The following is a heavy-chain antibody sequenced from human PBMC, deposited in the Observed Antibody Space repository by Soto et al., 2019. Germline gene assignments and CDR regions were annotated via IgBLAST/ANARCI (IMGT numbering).Heavy chain of an antibody. CDR1: GFTFSGFA. D-gene: IGHD3-10*01. V-gene: IGHV3-48*02. CDR3: ARDTHDSSADSDY. J-gene: IGHJ4*02. CDR2: ISSSGGAM. Sequence: EVQLVESGGALAQPGRSLSPSWAASGFTFSGFAVNGFRQVPGRGLEWISHISSSGGAMHYADSVRGRFTISRDNAKNSFYLQMNSLKDEDTAVYYCARDTHDSSADSDYWGQGTLVTVSS.